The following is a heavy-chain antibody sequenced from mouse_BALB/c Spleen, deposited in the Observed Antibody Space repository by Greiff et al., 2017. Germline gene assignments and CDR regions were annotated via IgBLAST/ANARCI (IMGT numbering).Heavy chain of an antibody. CDR1: GFTFSNYW. D-gene: IGHD1-1*01. V-gene: IGHV6-6*02. J-gene: IGHJ2*01. CDR2: IRLKSNNYAT. Sequence: EVKLQESGGGLVQPGGSMKLSCVASGFTFSNYWMNWVRQSPEKGLEWVAEIRLKSNNYATHYAESVKGRFTISRDDSKSSVYLQMNNLRAEDTGIYYCTHITSYYFDYWGQGTTLTVSS. CDR3: THITSYYFDY.